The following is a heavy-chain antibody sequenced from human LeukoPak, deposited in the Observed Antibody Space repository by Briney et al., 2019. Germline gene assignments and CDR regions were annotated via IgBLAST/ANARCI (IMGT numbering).Heavy chain of an antibody. Sequence: PGGSLRLSCAASGFTFSSYAMHWVRQAPGKGLEWVAVISYDGSNKYYADSVKGRFTISRDNSKNTLYLQMNSLRAEDTAVYYCARSFYGDYDLPPCFDYWGQGTLVTVSS. CDR1: GFTFSSYA. CDR2: ISYDGSNK. J-gene: IGHJ4*02. V-gene: IGHV3-30-3*01. CDR3: ARSFYGDYDLPPCFDY. D-gene: IGHD4-17*01.